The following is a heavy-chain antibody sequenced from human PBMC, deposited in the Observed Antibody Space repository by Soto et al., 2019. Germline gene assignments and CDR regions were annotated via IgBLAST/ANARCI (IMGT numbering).Heavy chain of an antibody. CDR1: GFSFEIYW. J-gene: IGHJ4*02. CDR2: INPDGSGE. CDR3: ARENWIFDY. D-gene: IGHD2-2*03. V-gene: IGHV3-7*01. Sequence: GGSLRLSCAASGFSFEIYWMGWVRQAPGKGLEWVANINPDGSGEYYLDSVKGRFTISRDNAKNSVYLQMNSLVGDDTAVYYCARENWIFDYWGQGTPVTVSS.